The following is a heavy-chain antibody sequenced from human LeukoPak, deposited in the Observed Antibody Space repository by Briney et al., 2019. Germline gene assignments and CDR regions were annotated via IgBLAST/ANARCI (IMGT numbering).Heavy chain of an antibody. Sequence: SETLSLTCTVSGGSFSSGSYYWSWIRQPPGKGLEWIGYIYYSGSTNYKPSLKSRVTISVDTSKNQFSLKLSSVTAADTAVYYCARDSSRGYDFWSGYYYRWFDPWGQGTLVTVSS. CDR1: GGSFSSGSYY. D-gene: IGHD3-3*01. V-gene: IGHV4-61*01. J-gene: IGHJ5*02. CDR3: ARDSSRGYDFWSGYYYRWFDP. CDR2: IYYSGST.